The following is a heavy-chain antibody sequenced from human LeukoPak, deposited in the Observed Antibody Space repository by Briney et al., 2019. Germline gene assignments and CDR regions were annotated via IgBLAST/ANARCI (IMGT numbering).Heavy chain of an antibody. Sequence: SETLSLTCAVYGGSFSGYYWSWIRQPPGKGLEWIGEINHSGSTNYNPSLKSRVTISVDTSKNQFSLKLSSVTAADTAVCYCARGSRSLMVRGVIPYYYYGMDVWGQGTTVTVSS. CDR2: INHSGST. V-gene: IGHV4-34*01. D-gene: IGHD3-10*01. CDR3: ARGSRSLMVRGVIPYYYYGMDV. J-gene: IGHJ6*02. CDR1: GGSFSGYY.